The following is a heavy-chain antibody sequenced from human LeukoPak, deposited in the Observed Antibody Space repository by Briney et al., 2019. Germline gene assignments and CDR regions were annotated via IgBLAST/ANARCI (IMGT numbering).Heavy chain of an antibody. J-gene: IGHJ4*02. CDR1: GGSISSYY. V-gene: IGHV4-34*01. CDR3: ARGPWIQLWLRAGYFDY. D-gene: IGHD5-18*01. CDR2: INHSGST. Sequence: PSETLSLTCTVSGGSISSYYWSWIRQPPGKGLEWIGEINHSGSTNYNPSLKSRVTISVDTSKNQFSLKLSSVTAADTAVYYCARGPWIQLWLRAGYFDYWGQGTLVTVSS.